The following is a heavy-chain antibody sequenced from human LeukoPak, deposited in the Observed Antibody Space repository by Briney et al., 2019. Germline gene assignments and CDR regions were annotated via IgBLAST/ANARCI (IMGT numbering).Heavy chain of an antibody. CDR3: ARDWYYYGSGSYGYYFDY. CDR2: IYHSGST. J-gene: IGHJ4*02. Sequence: SETLSLTCAVSGGSISSSNWWSWVRQPPGKGLEWIGEIYHSGSTNYNPSLKSRVTISVDTSMNQFSLKLSSVTAADTAVYYCARDWYYYGSGSYGYYFDYWGQGTLVTVSS. V-gene: IGHV4-4*02. CDR1: GGSISSSNW. D-gene: IGHD3-10*01.